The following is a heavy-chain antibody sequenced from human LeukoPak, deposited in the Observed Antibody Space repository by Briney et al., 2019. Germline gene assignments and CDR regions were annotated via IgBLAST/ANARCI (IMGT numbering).Heavy chain of an antibody. CDR2: ISYDGSNK. V-gene: IGHV3-30*03. Sequence: GGSLRLSCAASGFTFSSYGMHWVRQAPGKGLEWVAVISYDGSNKYYADSVKGRFTISRDNSKNTLYLQMNSLRAEDTAVYYCASLGGDPFNYWGQGTLVTDSS. D-gene: IGHD3-16*01. J-gene: IGHJ4*02. CDR1: GFTFSSYG. CDR3: ASLGGDPFNY.